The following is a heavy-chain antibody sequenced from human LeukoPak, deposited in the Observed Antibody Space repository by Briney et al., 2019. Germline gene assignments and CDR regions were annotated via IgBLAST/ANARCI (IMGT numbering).Heavy chain of an antibody. J-gene: IGHJ3*01. V-gene: IGHV4-30-2*01. Sequence: SETLSLTCTVSGGSISSGGYYWSWIRQPPGKGLEWIGYIYHSGSTYYNPSLKSRVTISVDRSKNQFSLKLSSVTAADTAVYYCAKSTYYYDTFVNAFDLWGQGTVVTVSS. D-gene: IGHD3-22*01. CDR3: AKSTYYYDTFVNAFDL. CDR1: GGSISSGGYY. CDR2: IYHSGST.